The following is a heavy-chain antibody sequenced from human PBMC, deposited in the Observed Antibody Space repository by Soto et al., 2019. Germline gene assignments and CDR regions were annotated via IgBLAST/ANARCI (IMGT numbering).Heavy chain of an antibody. CDR1: GFSLSSRW. V-gene: IGHV3-74*01. J-gene: IGHJ4*02. CDR2: IKSDGSST. Sequence: PGGSLRLSCAASGFSLSSRWMHWVRQVPGKGLVWVSRIKSDGSSTSYADSVKGRFSISRDNAKNTVYLQMNSLRAEDTAVYYCARNTGDYWGQGTLVTVSS. CDR3: ARNTGDY.